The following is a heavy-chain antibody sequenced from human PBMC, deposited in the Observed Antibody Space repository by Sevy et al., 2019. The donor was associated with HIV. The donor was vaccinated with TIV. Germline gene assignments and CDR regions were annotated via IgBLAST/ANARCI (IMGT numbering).Heavy chain of an antibody. Sequence: ASVKVSCKASGYTFTSYYMHWVRQAPGQRLEWMGIIIPRGGSTSYAQKFQGRVTMTRDTSTSTVYMELSSLRSEDTAVYYCARGSGLYYYYYYMDVWGKGTTVTVSS. J-gene: IGHJ6*03. V-gene: IGHV1-46*01. D-gene: IGHD3-3*01. CDR3: ARGSGLYYYYYYMDV. CDR2: IIPRGGST. CDR1: GYTFTSYY.